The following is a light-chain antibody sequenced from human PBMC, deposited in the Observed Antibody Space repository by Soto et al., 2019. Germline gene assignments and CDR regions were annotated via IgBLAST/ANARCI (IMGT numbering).Light chain of an antibody. CDR1: SSNIGSNT. CDR2: SNN. Sequence: QSVLTQPPSASGTPGQRVTISCSGSSSNIGSNTVNWYQQLPGTAPKLLISSNNQRPSGVPDRFSGSKSGTSASLAISGLLSEDEADYYCAAWDDSLNGWVFGGGTKLTVL. J-gene: IGLJ3*02. CDR3: AAWDDSLNGWV. V-gene: IGLV1-44*01.